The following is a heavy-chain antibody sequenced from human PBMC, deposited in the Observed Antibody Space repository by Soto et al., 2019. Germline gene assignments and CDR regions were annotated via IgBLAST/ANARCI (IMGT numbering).Heavy chain of an antibody. D-gene: IGHD3-10*01. V-gene: IGHV3-49*03. CDR2: IRSKTYGGTT. J-gene: IGHJ6*02. CDR1: GFTFGDYA. CDR3: TRDIHYYYGSGSYYPYGMDV. Sequence: GGSLRLSCTASGFTFGDYAMSWFRQAPGKGLEWVGFIRSKTYGGTTEYAASVKGRFTISRDDSKSIAYLQMNSLKTEDTAVYYCTRDIHYYYGSGSYYPYGMDVWGQGTTVTVSS.